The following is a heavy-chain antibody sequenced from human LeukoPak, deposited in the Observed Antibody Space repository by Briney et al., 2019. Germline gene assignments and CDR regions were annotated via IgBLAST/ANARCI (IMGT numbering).Heavy chain of an antibody. D-gene: IGHD3-9*01. CDR1: GYTLTELS. CDR3: ATAGLYYDILTGYYWFDP. Sequence: ASVKVSCKVSGYTLTELSMHWVRQAPGKGLEWMGGFDPEDGETIYAQKFQGRFTMTEDTSTDTAYMELSSLRSEDTAVYYCATAGLYYDILTGYYWFDPWGQGTLVTVSS. J-gene: IGHJ5*02. CDR2: FDPEDGET. V-gene: IGHV1-24*01.